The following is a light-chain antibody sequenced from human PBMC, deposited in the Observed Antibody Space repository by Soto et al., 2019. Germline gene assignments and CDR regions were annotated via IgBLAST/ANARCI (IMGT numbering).Light chain of an antibody. Sequence: SYELTQPPSVSVAPGKTARITCGGNNIGSKSVHWYQQKQGQAPVLVIYYDTDRPSGIPERFSGSNSGNTATLTISRVEAGDEADYYCQVWDSSRDHPGVVFGGGTKLT. J-gene: IGLJ2*01. V-gene: IGLV3-21*04. CDR1: NIGSKS. CDR3: QVWDSSRDHPGVV. CDR2: YDT.